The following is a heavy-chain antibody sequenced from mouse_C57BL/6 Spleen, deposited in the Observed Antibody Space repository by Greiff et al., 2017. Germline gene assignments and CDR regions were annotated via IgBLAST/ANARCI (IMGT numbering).Heavy chain of an antibody. CDR2: INPNNGGT. CDR3: ATWGLRDY. CDR1: GYTFTDYY. V-gene: IGHV1-26*01. J-gene: IGHJ2*01. D-gene: IGHD4-1*01. Sequence: VQLQQSGPELVKPGASVKISCKASGYTFTDYYMHWVEQSPGKSLEWLGDINPNNGGTSYNQKFKGKATLTVDKSSSTAYMQLPSLTSEDSAVYYCATWGLRDYWGQGTTLTVSS.